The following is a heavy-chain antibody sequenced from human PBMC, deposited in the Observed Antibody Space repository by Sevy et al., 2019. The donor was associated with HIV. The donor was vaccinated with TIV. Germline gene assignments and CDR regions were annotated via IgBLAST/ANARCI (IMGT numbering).Heavy chain of an antibody. CDR2: RSSSSSYI. CDR1: GFTFSSYS. V-gene: IGHV3-21*01. J-gene: IGHJ3*02. CDR3: ARGPPNYDILTGSYMGAFDI. D-gene: IGHD3-9*01. Sequence: GGSLRLTCAASGFTFSSYSMNWVRRAPGKGLEWVSSRSSSSSYIYYADSVKGRFTISRDNAKNSLYLQMNSLRAEDTAVYYCARGPPNYDILTGSYMGAFDIWGQGTMVTVSS.